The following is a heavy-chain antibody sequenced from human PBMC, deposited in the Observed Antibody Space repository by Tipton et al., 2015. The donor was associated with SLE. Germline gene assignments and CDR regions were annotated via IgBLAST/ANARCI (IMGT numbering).Heavy chain of an antibody. D-gene: IGHD6-6*01. CDR2: INHSGST. CDR3: ARGRGSSSSGHY. V-gene: IGHV4-39*07. J-gene: IGHJ4*02. Sequence: TLSLTCTVSGASISSNIYYWGWIRQPPGKGLEWIGEINHSGSTNYNPSLKSRVTISVDTSKNQFSLKLSSVTAADTAVYYCARGRGSSSSGHYWGQGTLVTVSS. CDR1: GASISSNIYY.